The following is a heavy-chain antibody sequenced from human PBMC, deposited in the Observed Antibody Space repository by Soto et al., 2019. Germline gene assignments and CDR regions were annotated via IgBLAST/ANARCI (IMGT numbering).Heavy chain of an antibody. CDR3: AREYYDFWSGYSNYYMDV. CDR1: GFTFSSYW. D-gene: IGHD3-3*01. V-gene: IGHV3-7*01. Sequence: EVQLVESGGGLVQPGGSLRLSCAASGFTFSSYWMSWVRQAPGKGLEWVANIKQDGSEKYYVDSVKGRFTISRDNATNSLYLQMNSLRAEDTAVYYCAREYYDFWSGYSNYYMDVWGKGTTVTVSS. CDR2: IKQDGSEK. J-gene: IGHJ6*03.